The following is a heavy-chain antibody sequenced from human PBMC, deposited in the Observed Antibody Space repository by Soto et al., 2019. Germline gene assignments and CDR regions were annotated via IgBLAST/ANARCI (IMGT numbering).Heavy chain of an antibody. J-gene: IGHJ4*02. D-gene: IGHD6-19*01. V-gene: IGHV4-4*07. CDR2: ISTSGST. CDR1: GGSINSYY. CDR3: ARVGVAGSLEYFDY. Sequence: PSETLSLTCTVSGGSINSYYWSWIRQPAGKGLEWIGRISTSGSTKYNPSLKSRVTMPIDTSKNQFSLKLSSVTAADTAVYYCARVGVAGSLEYFDYWGQGSLVTVSS.